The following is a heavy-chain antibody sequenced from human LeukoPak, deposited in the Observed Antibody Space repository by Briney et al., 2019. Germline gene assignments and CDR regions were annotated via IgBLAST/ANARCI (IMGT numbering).Heavy chain of an antibody. CDR2: IWYDGSNK. D-gene: IGHD4-17*01. J-gene: IGHJ4*02. CDR1: GFTFSRYG. V-gene: IGHV3-33*01. CDR3: ARAGTTVILDY. Sequence: GGSLRLSCAASGFTFSRYGMHWVRQAPGKGLEWVAVIWYDGSNKYYADSVKGRFTISRDNSKNTLYLQMNSLRAEDTAVYYCARAGTTVILDYWGQGTLVTVSS.